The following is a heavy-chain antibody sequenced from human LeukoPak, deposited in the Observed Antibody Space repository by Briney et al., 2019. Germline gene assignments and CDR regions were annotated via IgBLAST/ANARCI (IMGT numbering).Heavy chain of an antibody. J-gene: IGHJ4*02. CDR3: ASSLRGRIAMAGPIVPYYFDR. CDR1: GDSISSFY. D-gene: IGHD6-19*01. V-gene: IGHV4-59*01. CDR2: IHYSGTS. Sequence: PSETLSLTCAVSGDSISSFYWSWIRQPPGKGLEWIGYIHYSGTSNYSPSLKSRVTISLETSQNQFSLQLTSVTAADTAVYYCASSLRGRIAMAGPIVPYYFDRWGQGALVTVSS.